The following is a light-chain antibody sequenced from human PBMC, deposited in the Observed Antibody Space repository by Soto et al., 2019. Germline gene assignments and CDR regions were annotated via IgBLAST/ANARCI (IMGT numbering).Light chain of an antibody. J-gene: IGKJ3*01. V-gene: IGKV1D-13*01. Sequence: AIQLTQSPSSLSASVGDRVTITCRASQDISSALAWYQQKPGKAPKLLIYDASSLESGVPSRFSGSGSGTDFTLTISSLQPEDFATYYCQQFNNYPLLFTFGPGTKVDIK. CDR3: QQFNNYPLLFT. CDR2: DAS. CDR1: QDISSA.